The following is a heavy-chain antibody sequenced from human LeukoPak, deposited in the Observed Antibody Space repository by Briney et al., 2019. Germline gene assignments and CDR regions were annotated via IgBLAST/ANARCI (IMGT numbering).Heavy chain of an antibody. CDR1: GFTFSNAW. J-gene: IGHJ4*02. D-gene: IGHD3-22*01. CDR2: IKSKTDGGTT. CDR3: TVTPGDYYDSSGYYFN. Sequence: PGGSLRLSCAASGFTFSNAWMSWVRQAPGKGLEWVGRIKSKTDGGTTDYAAPVKGRFTISRDDSKNTLYLQMNSLKTEDTAVYYCTVTPGDYYDSSGYYFNWGQGTLVTVSS. V-gene: IGHV3-15*01.